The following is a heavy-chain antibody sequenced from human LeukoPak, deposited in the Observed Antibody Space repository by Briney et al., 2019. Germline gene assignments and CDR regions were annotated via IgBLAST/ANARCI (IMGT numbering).Heavy chain of an antibody. V-gene: IGHV4-4*02. CDR2: IYHSGST. CDR3: ARTHQLWFGELSTAPRPLDY. CDR1: GGSISSSNW. Sequence: SETLSLTCAVSGGSISSSNWWSWVRQPPGKGLEWIGEIYHSGSTNYNPSLKSRVTISVDKSKNQFSLKLSSVTAADTAVYYCARTHQLWFGELSTAPRPLDYWGQGTLVTVSS. J-gene: IGHJ4*02. D-gene: IGHD3-10*01.